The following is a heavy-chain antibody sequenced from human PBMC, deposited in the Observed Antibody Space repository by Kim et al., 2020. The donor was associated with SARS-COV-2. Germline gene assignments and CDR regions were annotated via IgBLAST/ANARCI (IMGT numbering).Heavy chain of an antibody. V-gene: IGHV3-23*01. CDR3: ANREGVVVITTGFDY. Sequence: GGSLRLSCAASGFTFSSYAMSWVRQAPGKGLEWVSAISGSGGSTYYADSVKGRFTISRDNSKNTLYLQMNSLRAEDTAVYYCANREGVVVITTGFDYWGQGTLVTVSS. J-gene: IGHJ4*02. CDR1: GFTFSSYA. D-gene: IGHD3-22*01. CDR2: ISGSGGST.